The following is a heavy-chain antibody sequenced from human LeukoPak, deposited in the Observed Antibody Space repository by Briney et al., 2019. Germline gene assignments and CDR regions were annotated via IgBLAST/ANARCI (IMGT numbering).Heavy chain of an antibody. D-gene: IGHD3-3*01. Sequence: PSETLSLTCTVSGGSISDYYWIWIRQPPGKGLEWIGYIYSSGSTSYNPSLKSRVTISIDTSKNQFSLNLNSVTAADTAVYYCATCYDFWSGAPFDPWGQGTLVTVSS. CDR3: ATCYDFWSGAPFDP. V-gene: IGHV4-59*01. CDR2: IYSSGST. J-gene: IGHJ5*02. CDR1: GGSISDYY.